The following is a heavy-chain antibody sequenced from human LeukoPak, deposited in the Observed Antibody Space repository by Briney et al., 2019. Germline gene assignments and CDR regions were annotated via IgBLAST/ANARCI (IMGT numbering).Heavy chain of an antibody. J-gene: IGHJ4*02. CDR3: AREDYSNYFDY. Sequence: SETLSLTCAVYDGSFSGYYWSWIRQPPGKGLGWIGEIYHSGSTNYNPSLKSRVTISVDKSKNQFSLKLSSVTAADTAVYYCAREDYSNYFDYWGQGTLVTVSS. CDR2: IYHSGST. V-gene: IGHV4-34*01. CDR1: DGSFSGYY. D-gene: IGHD4-11*01.